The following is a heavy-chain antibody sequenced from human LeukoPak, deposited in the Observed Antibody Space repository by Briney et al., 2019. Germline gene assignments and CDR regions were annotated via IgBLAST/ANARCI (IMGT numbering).Heavy chain of an antibody. CDR3: ARENSRGRFDY. CDR1: GDSVSSNTAA. J-gene: IGHJ4*02. D-gene: IGHD6-19*01. CDR2: TYYRSKWYN. V-gene: IGHV6-1*01. Sequence: RSQTLSLTCGISGDSVSSNTAAWNCIRQSPSRGLECLGRTYYRSKWYNNYAVSVKSRITINSDSSKNQVSLQLNSVSPEDTAMYYCARENSRGRFDYWGQGTLVTVSS.